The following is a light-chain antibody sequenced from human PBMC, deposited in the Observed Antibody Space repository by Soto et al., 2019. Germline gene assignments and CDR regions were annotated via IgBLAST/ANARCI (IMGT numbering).Light chain of an antibody. Sequence: DIQMTQSPSSLSASVGDRVTITCRASQPISTYLNWYQQRPGKAPKFLISATSTLQSGVPARFSGSGSGTGFTLTISTLSPEDVGTYFCQQSYTSPFTFGQGTMLEI. V-gene: IGKV1-39*01. J-gene: IGKJ2*01. CDR2: ATS. CDR3: QQSYTSPFT. CDR1: QPISTY.